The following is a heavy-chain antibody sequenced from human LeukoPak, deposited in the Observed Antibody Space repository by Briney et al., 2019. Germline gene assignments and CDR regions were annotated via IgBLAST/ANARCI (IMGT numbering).Heavy chain of an antibody. CDR3: AKGIKVATITGFDY. D-gene: IGHD5-12*01. CDR2: ISWDGGST. CDR1: GFTFDDYA. V-gene: IGHV3-43D*04. J-gene: IGHJ4*02. Sequence: PGGSLRLSCAASGFTFDDYAMHWVRHAPGKGLEWVSLISWDGGSTYYADSVKGRFTISRDNSKNSLYLQMNSLRAEDTALYYCAKGIKVATITGFDYWGQGTLVTVSS.